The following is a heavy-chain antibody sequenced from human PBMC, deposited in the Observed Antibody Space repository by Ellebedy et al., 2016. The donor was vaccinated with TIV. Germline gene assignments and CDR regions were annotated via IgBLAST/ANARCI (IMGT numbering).Heavy chain of an antibody. J-gene: IGHJ2*01. D-gene: IGHD5-24*01. CDR3: AIDRAPDGRNWYFDL. V-gene: IGHV1-69*13. Sequence: AASVTVSCKASGGTLSTYGISWVRQAPGQGLEWMGGTITIFGTATYAQKLQGRITIIADESTSTAYMELSSLRSEDTAVYYCAIDRAPDGRNWYFDLWGRGTLVTVSS. CDR1: GGTLSTYG. CDR2: TITIFGTA.